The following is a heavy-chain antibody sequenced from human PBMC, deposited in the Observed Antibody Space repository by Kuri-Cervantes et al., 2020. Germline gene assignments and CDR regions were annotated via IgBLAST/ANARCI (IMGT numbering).Heavy chain of an antibody. CDR3: AREGYCSGGSCYQGAFDI. CDR2: TRNKANSYTT. J-gene: IGHJ3*02. V-gene: IGHV3-72*01. D-gene: IGHD2-15*01. Sequence: GESLKISCAASGFTFSDHYMDWVRQAPGKGLEWVGRTRNKANSYTTEYAASVKGRFTISRDDSKNSLYLQMNSLKTEDTAVYYCAREGYCSGGSCYQGAFDIWGQGTMVTVSS. CDR1: GFTFSDHY.